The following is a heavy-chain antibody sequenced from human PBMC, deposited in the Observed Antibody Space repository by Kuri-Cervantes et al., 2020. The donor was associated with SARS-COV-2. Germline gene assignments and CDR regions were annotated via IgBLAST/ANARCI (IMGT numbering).Heavy chain of an antibody. J-gene: IGHJ4*02. CDR1: GGSISSGDYY. D-gene: IGHD3-3*01. CDR2: IYYSGST. Sequence: SETLSLTCTVSGGSISSGDYYWSWIRQPPGKGLEWIGYIYYSGSTYYNPSLKSRVTISVDTSKNQFSLKLGSVTAADTAVYYCARGAYDFWSGYYPRYYFDYWGQGTLVTVSS. CDR3: ARGAYDFWSGYYPRYYFDY. V-gene: IGHV4-30-4*08.